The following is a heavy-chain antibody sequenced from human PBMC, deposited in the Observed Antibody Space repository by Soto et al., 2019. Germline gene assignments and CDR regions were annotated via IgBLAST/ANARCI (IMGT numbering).Heavy chain of an antibody. D-gene: IGHD3-3*01. CDR2: ISGSGGST. V-gene: IGHV3-23*01. Sequence: KGLEWVSAISGSGGSTYYADSVKGRFTISRDNSKNKLYLQMNSLRAEDTAVFSCAKPLTYYDFGRGYPMAFWVKGSTVTVSS. J-gene: IGHJ6*04. CDR3: AKPLTYYDFGRGYPMAF.